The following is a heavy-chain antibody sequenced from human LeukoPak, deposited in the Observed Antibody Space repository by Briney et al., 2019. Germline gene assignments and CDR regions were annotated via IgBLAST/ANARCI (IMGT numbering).Heavy chain of an antibody. V-gene: IGHV3-23*01. J-gene: IGHJ6*03. CDR3: AKGPIAAATCYYYYYMDV. CDR2: ISGSGSST. Sequence: GGSLRLSCAASGFTFSSYAMTWVRQAPGKGLEWVSAISGSGSSTYYADSVKGRFTISRDNSKNTLFLQVNSLRAEDTAVYYCAKGPIAAATCYYYYYMDVWGKGTTVTVSS. CDR1: GFTFSSYA. D-gene: IGHD6-13*01.